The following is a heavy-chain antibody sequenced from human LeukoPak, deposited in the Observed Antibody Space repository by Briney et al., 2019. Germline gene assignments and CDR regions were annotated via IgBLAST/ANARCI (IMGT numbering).Heavy chain of an antibody. J-gene: IGHJ4*02. V-gene: IGHV4-34*01. Sequence: PSETLSLTCAVYGGSFSGYYWSWIRHPPGKGLEWIGEINHSGSTNYNPSLKSRVTISVDTSKNQFSLKLSSVTAADTAVYYCARARPAWAAAFDYWGQGTLVTVSS. CDR1: GGSFSGYY. CDR2: INHSGST. D-gene: IGHD6-13*01. CDR3: ARARPAWAAAFDY.